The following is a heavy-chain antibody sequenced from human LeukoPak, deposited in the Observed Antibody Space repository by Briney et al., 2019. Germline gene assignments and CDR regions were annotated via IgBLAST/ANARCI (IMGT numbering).Heavy chain of an antibody. V-gene: IGHV5-51*01. J-gene: IGHJ5*02. D-gene: IGHD3-10*01. CDR3: ARHKVDGSGNNWFDP. CDR2: IYPGDSDT. CDR1: GYSFTSYW. Sequence: GESLKISCKGSGYSFTSYWIGWVRQMPGKGLEWMGIIYPGDSDTRYSPSFQGQVTISADKSISTAYLQWRSLKASDTAMYYCARHKVDGSGNNWFDPWGQGTLVTVSS.